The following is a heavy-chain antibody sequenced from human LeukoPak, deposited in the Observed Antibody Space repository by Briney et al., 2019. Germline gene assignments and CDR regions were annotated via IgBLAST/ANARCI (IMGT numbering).Heavy chain of an antibody. J-gene: IGHJ4*02. D-gene: IGHD3-16*01. CDR1: GYTFTSYG. V-gene: IGHV1-2*02. CDR3: AREGGSEY. Sequence: GASVKVSCKASGYTFTSYGISWVRQTPGQGLEWMGWINPNSGGTNYAQKFQGRVTMTRDTSISTAYMELSRLRSDDTAVYYCAREGGSEYWGQGTLVTVSS. CDR2: INPNSGGT.